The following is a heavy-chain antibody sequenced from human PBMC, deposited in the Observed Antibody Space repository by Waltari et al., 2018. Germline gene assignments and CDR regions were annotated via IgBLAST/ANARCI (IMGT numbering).Heavy chain of an antibody. CDR3: TTLARGESGDY. V-gene: IGHV3-7*01. J-gene: IGHJ4*02. Sequence: EVQLVESGGGLVQPGGSLRTSCQDSGFTFNTYWMTWIRQAPGKGLEWVANINPDGSQKFYVDSVKGRFTVSRDNAQNSLYLQMNNLRAEDTAVYYCTTLARGESGDYWGQGTLVTVSS. D-gene: IGHD3-10*01. CDR2: INPDGSQK. CDR1: GFTFNTYW.